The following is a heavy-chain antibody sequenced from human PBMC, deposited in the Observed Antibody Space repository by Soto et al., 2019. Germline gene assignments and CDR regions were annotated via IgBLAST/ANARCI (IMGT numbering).Heavy chain of an antibody. CDR1: GGSISSYY. V-gene: IGHV4-59*12. CDR2: IYYSGST. CDR3: ARDVRVYAIGEVYFDL. Sequence: QVQLQESGPGLVKPSETLSLTCTVSGGSISSYYWSWIRQPPGKGLEWIGYIYYSGSTNYNPSLKSRVTISVDTSKNQFSLKLSSVTAADTAVYYCARDVRVYAIGEVYFDLWGRGTLVTVSS. J-gene: IGHJ2*01. D-gene: IGHD2-8*01.